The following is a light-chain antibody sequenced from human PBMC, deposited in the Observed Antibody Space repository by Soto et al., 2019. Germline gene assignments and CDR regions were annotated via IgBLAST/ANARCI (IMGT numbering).Light chain of an antibody. V-gene: IGKV3-20*01. Sequence: EIVLTQSPGTLSLSPGERATLSCRASQSLTNSFIAWYQQKPGQAPRLLIYDTSSRATGIPDRFSGSGSGTDFTLTISRLEPEDFAVYYCQQYGSSPFTFGPGTKVDIK. CDR3: QQYGSSPFT. J-gene: IGKJ3*01. CDR2: DTS. CDR1: QSLTNSF.